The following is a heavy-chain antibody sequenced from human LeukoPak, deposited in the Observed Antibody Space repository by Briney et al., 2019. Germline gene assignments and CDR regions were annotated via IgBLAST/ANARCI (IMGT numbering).Heavy chain of an antibody. CDR3: ARGRSRYCSGGSCYGWFDP. J-gene: IGHJ5*02. Sequence: GGSLRLSCAASGFTFSDYYMSWIRQAPGKGLERVSYISSSGSTIYYADSVKGRFTISRDNAKNSLYLQMNSLRAEDTAVYYCARGRSRYCSGGSCYGWFDPWGQGTLVTVSS. CDR2: ISSSGSTI. CDR1: GFTFSDYY. V-gene: IGHV3-11*04. D-gene: IGHD2-15*01.